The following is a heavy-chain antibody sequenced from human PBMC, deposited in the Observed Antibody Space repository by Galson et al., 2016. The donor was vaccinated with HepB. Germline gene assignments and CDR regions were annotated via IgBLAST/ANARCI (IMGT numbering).Heavy chain of an antibody. CDR3: AREAERWNFLVY. Sequence: SLRLSCAASGYIFRTYPMHWVRQAPGKGLEWVAVISSDGSNEWYADSVKGRFTISRDNSQNTLSLQMNSLRPEDTAAYYHAREAERWNFLVYWGQGALVTVSS. J-gene: IGHJ4*02. CDR2: ISSDGSNE. CDR1: GYIFRTYP. D-gene: IGHD1-7*01. V-gene: IGHV3-30*04.